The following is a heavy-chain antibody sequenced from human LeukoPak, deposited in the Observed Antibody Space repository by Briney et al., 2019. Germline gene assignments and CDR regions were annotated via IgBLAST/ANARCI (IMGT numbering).Heavy chain of an antibody. CDR2: IYYSGST. Sequence: SETLSLTCTVSGGSISSGGYYWSWIRQHPGKGLEWIGYIYYSGSTYYNPSLKSRVTISVDTSKNQFSLKLSSVTAADTAVYYCARAGSMTTVITGAFDIWGQGTMVTVSS. CDR3: ARAGSMTTVITGAFDI. CDR1: GGSISSGGYY. J-gene: IGHJ3*02. D-gene: IGHD4-17*01. V-gene: IGHV4-31*03.